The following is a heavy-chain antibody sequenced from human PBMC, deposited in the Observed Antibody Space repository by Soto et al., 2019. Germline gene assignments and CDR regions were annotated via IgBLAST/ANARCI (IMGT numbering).Heavy chain of an antibody. D-gene: IGHD2-15*01. CDR1: GGSISSSSYY. Sequence: QLQLQESGPGLVKPSETLSLTCTVSGGSISSSSYYWGWIRQPPGKGLEWIGSIYYSGSTYYNPSLKSRVTISVDTSKNQFSLKLSSVTAADTAVYYCASLRSYCSGGSCSYYYFDYWGQGTLVTVSS. J-gene: IGHJ4*02. CDR3: ASLRSYCSGGSCSYYYFDY. V-gene: IGHV4-39*01. CDR2: IYYSGST.